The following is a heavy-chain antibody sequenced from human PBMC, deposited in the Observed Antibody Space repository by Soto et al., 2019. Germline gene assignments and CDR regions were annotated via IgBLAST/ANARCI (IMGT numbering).Heavy chain of an antibody. CDR2: ISAYNGNT. V-gene: IGHV1-18*01. CDR1: GYTFTSYG. D-gene: IGHD3-3*01. J-gene: IGHJ6*02. CDR3: ARQGYYDFWSGYYSYYDYGMDV. Sequence: ASVKVSCKASGYTFTSYGISWVRQAPGQGLEWMGWISAYNGNTNYAQKLQGRVTMTTDTSTSTAYMELRSLRSDDTAVYYCARQGYYDFWSGYYSYYDYGMDVWGQGTTVTVSS.